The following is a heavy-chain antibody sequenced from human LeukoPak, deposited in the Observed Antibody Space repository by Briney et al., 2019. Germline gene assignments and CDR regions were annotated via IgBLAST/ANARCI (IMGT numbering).Heavy chain of an antibody. CDR2: TYYRSKWYN. CDR1: GDSVSSNSAA. J-gene: IGHJ6*02. Sequence: SQTPSLTRAISGDSVSSNSAAWNWIRQSPSRGLEWLGRTYYRSKWYNDYAVSVKSRITINPDTSKNQFSLQLNSVTPEDTAVYYCARGSGSGSYYLYYYYGMDVWGQGTTVTVSS. CDR3: ARGSGSGSYYLYYYYGMDV. V-gene: IGHV6-1*01. D-gene: IGHD1-26*01.